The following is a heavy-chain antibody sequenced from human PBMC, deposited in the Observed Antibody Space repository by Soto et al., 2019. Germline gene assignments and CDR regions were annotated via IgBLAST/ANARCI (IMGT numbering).Heavy chain of an antibody. J-gene: IGHJ4*02. V-gene: IGHV3-33*01. CDR3: AREYMSGTTDY. CDR2: IWYDGSNK. D-gene: IGHD1-7*01. Sequence: GGSLRLSCAASGFTFSSYGMHWVRQAPGKGLEWVAVIWYDGSNKYYADSVKGRFTISRDNSKNTLYLQMNSLRAEDTAVYYCAREYMSGTTDYWGQGTLVTVSS. CDR1: GFTFSSYG.